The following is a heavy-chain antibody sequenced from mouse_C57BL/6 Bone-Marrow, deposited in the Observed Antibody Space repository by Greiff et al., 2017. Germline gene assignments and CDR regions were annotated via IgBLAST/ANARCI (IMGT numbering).Heavy chain of an antibody. J-gene: IGHJ2*01. V-gene: IGHV1-39*01. D-gene: IGHD1-1*01. CDR2: INPNYVTT. Sequence: EVKLVESGPELVKPGASVKISCKASGYSFTDYNMNWVKQSNGKSLEWIGVINPNYVTTSYNQKFKGKATLTVDQSSSTAYMQLNRLTSEDSAVYYCAREGVVATDYWGQGTTLTVSS. CDR1: GYSFTDYN. CDR3: AREGVVATDY.